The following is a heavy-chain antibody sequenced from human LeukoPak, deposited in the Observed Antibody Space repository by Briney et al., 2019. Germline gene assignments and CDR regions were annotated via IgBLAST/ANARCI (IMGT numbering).Heavy chain of an antibody. Sequence: PGGSLGLSCAASGFTFSSYAMSWVRQAPGKGLEWISAISGSGGSTYYADSVKGRFTISRDNSKNMLYLQMNSLRAEDTAVYYCAKDKTDFWSGYFRWGQGTLVTVSS. D-gene: IGHD3-3*01. CDR2: ISGSGGST. CDR3: AKDKTDFWSGYFR. CDR1: GFTFSSYA. V-gene: IGHV3-23*01. J-gene: IGHJ4*02.